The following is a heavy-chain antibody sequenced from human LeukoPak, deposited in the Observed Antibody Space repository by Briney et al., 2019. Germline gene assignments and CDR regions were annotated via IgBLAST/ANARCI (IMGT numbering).Heavy chain of an antibody. CDR2: INPNSGGT. J-gene: IGHJ6*03. V-gene: IGHV1-2*02. CDR1: GYTFTGYY. Sequence: GASVKVPCKASGYTFTGYYMHWVRQAPGQGLEWMGWINPNSGGTNYAQKFQGRVTMTRDTSISTAYMELSRLRSDDTAVYYCARAVYYYYYMDVWGKGTTVTVSS. CDR3: ARAVYYYYYMDV.